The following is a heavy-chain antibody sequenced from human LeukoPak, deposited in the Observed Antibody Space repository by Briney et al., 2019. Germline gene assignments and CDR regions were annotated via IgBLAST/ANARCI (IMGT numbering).Heavy chain of an antibody. D-gene: IGHD3-9*01. CDR1: GGSFSGYY. CDR3: ARVVFGILTGYYIIDY. V-gene: IGHV4-34*01. J-gene: IGHJ4*02. Sequence: KPSETLSLTCAVYGGSFSGYYWSWIRQPPGKGLECIGEINHSGSTNYNPSLKSRVTISVDTSKNQFSLKLSSVTAADTAVYYCARVVFGILTGYYIIDYWGQGNLVTVSS. CDR2: INHSGST.